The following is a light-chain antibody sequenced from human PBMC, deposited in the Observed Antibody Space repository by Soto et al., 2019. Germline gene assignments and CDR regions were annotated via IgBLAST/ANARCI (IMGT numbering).Light chain of an antibody. J-gene: IGKJ1*01. CDR1: PCVRCA. CDR2: GAY. Sequence: MTQSPSSVSVCVGEDVALSCWATPCVRCAIDGDQQKPGQAPKLLISGAYIRPTGIPARFSGSGSRTDFTRTIRSLQSEDFAFYYCQQCYRCPGTFGQGTKVDI. V-gene: IGKV3-15*01. CDR3: QQCYRCPGT.